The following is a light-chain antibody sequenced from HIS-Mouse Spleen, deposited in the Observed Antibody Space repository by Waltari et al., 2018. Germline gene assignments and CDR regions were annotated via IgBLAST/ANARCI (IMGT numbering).Light chain of an antibody. CDR3: QSADSSGTYV. CDR1: ALPKQY. CDR2: KDS. V-gene: IGLV3-25*03. J-gene: IGLJ2*01. Sequence: SYELTQPPSVSVSPGQTARITGSGDALPKQYAYWYQQKPGPAPVLVIYKDSERPSGIPERFSGSSSGTTVTLTISGVQAEDEADYYCQSADSSGTYVFGGGTKLTVL.